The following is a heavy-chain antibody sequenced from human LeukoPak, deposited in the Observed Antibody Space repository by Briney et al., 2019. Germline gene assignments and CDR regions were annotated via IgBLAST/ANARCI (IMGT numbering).Heavy chain of an antibody. CDR1: GFTFSSYA. V-gene: IGHV3-23*01. CDR3: ARGQSSSPSRVFPYYYMDV. D-gene: IGHD6-6*01. CDR2: ISGSGGST. J-gene: IGHJ6*03. Sequence: PGGSLRLSCAASGFTFSSYAMSWVRQAPGKGLEWVSAISGSGGSTYYADSVKGRFTISRDNAQNSVYLQMNSLGVDDMAVYYCARGQSSSPSRVFPYYYMDVWGQGTTVTVSS.